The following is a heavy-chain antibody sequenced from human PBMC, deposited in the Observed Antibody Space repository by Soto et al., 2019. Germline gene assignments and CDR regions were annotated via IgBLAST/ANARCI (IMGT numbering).Heavy chain of an antibody. V-gene: IGHV6-1*01. CDR3: ARGWLRTGFDT. CDR2: TYHGSKWST. CDR1: GDSASSNSAA. Sequence: LSLTCAISGDSASSNSAAWNWIRQSPSRGPEWLGRTYHGSKWSTDYAVTVKSRISVNTDTSRNQFSLQLSSVTPEDTGVYYCARGWLRTGFDTWGQGTMGTVSS. J-gene: IGHJ3*02. D-gene: IGHD2-8*02.